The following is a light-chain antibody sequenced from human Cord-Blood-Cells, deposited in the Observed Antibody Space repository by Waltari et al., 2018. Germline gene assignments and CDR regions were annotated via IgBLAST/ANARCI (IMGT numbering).Light chain of an antibody. J-gene: IGLJ1*01. CDR1: SSDVGGYNY. CDR2: DVR. V-gene: IGLV2-14*01. CDR3: SSYTSSSTLYV. Sequence: QSALTQPASVSGSPGQSLTISCTGTSSDVGGYNYVRWYQQHPGKAPKLMIYDVRNRPSGVSNRFSGSKSGNTASLTISGLQAEDEADYYCSSYTSSSTLYVFGTGTKVTVL.